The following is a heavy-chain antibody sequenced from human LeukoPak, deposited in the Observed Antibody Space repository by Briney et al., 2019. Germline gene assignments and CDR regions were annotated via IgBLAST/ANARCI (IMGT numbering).Heavy chain of an antibody. J-gene: IGHJ4*02. CDR1: GFSFNNYA. V-gene: IGHV3-23*01. Sequence: GGSLRLSCAPSGFSFNNYAMSWVRQAPGKGLEWVSLIIGSSGATFYADSVKGRFTISRDNSKNTLYLQMNSLRAEDTAVYFCTKGAYDYVEMGYFDNWGQGTLVTVSS. CDR3: TKGAYDYVEMGYFDN. CDR2: IIGSSGAT. D-gene: IGHD5-12*01.